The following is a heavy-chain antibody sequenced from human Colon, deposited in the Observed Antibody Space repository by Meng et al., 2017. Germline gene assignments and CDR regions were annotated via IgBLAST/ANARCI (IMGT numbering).Heavy chain of an antibody. V-gene: IGHV1-8*01. CDR3: ARTAMLDS. D-gene: IGHD2-2*01. CDR2: MNPNNGNT. CDR1: GYTFTSSD. Sequence: QVQLVQSGAEVRKPGSSLKVTCKAFGYTFTSSDINWVRQATGRGLEWLGWMNPNNGNTGSAQKFQGRVSMTRDTSIGTAYMELSGLTSEDTAVYYCARTAMLDSWGQGTLVTVSS. J-gene: IGHJ5*01.